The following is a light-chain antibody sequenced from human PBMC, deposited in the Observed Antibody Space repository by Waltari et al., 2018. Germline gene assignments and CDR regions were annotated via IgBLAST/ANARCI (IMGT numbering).Light chain of an antibody. CDR2: EVS. V-gene: IGLV2-23*02. J-gene: IGLJ2*01. Sequence: QSALTQSASVSGSPGQSITISCTGTSRAVGDRNLVSWYQQHPGKVPKLMIYEVSERPSGVSSRFSGSRSGNTASLTISGLQAEDEADYYCCSYGGGTTFVVFGGGTKLTVL. CDR3: CSYGGGTTFVV. CDR1: SRAVGDRNL.